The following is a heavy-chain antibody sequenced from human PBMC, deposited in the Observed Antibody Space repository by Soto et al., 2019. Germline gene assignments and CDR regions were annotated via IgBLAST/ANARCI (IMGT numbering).Heavy chain of an antibody. CDR1: GFTFSSYW. CDR2: INSDGSST. D-gene: IGHD4-17*01. Sequence: EVQLVESGGGLAQPGGSLRLSCAASGFTFSSYWMHWVRQAPGKGLVWVSRINSDGSSTSYADSVKGRFTISRDNAKNTLYLQMNSLRAEDTAVYYCARAYGDYIHFDYWGQGTLVTVSS. V-gene: IGHV3-74*01. CDR3: ARAYGDYIHFDY. J-gene: IGHJ4*02.